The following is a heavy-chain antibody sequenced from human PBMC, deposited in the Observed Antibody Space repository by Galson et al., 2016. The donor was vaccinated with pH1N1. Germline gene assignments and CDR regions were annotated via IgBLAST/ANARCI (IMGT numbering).Heavy chain of an antibody. J-gene: IGHJ4*02. V-gene: IGHV3-30*03. Sequence: SLRLSCSVSGFTFSSYGMHWVRQAPGKGLEWLAVISYDGSVENYAHSVKGRVLISRDNSRNTVYVQMNCLRTEDTAVYYCARGGDSGNYRLYYFDYWGQGTRVTVSS. CDR1: GFTFSSYG. CDR2: ISYDGSVE. CDR3: ARGGDSGNYRLYYFDY. D-gene: IGHD1-26*01.